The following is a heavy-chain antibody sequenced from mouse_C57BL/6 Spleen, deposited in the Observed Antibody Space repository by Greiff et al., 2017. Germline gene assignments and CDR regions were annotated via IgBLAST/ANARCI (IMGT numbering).Heavy chain of an antibody. D-gene: IGHD2-4*01. Sequence: QVQLKQSGAELAKPGASVKLSCKASGYTFTSYWMHWVKQRPGQGLEWIGYINPSSGYTKYNQKFKDKATLTADKSSRTAYMQLSSLTYEDSAVYYCARGGDYDDGPFDYWGQGTTLTVSS. V-gene: IGHV1-7*01. CDR3: ARGGDYDDGPFDY. J-gene: IGHJ2*01. CDR2: INPSSGYT. CDR1: GYTFTSYW.